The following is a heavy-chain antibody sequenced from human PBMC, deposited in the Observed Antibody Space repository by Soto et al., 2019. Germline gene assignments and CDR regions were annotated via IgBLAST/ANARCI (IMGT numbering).Heavy chain of an antibody. D-gene: IGHD4-17*01. CDR2: IYYSGRS. J-gene: IGHJ4*02. CDR1: GGSITSSSYY. Sequence: LSLTCTVSGGSITSSSYYWGWIRQPPGKGLEWIGGIYYSGRSYYNPSLKSRVTMSVGTSKNQFSLTLNSVTAADAAVYYCARQRTTVVTQAYFDHWGQGTLVTVSS. V-gene: IGHV4-39*01. CDR3: ARQRTTVVTQAYFDH.